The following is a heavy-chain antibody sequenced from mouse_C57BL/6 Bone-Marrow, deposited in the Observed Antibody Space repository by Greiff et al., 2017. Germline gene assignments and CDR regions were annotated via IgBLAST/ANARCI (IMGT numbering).Heavy chain of an antibody. Sequence: QVQLQQPGAELVRPGTSVKLSCEASGYTFTGYGMHWVRQTPGQGLEWIGFIDRSDSYINYNQKFKGKATLTVDTSSSTAYMQLSSLTSEDPAVYYCARWVYWGQGTPVTVSA. CDR1: GYTFTGYG. J-gene: IGHJ3*01. CDR3: ARWVY. CDR2: IDRSDSYI. V-gene: IGHV1-59*01.